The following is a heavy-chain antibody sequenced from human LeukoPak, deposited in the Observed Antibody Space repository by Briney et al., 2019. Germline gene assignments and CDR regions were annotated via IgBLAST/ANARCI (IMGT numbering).Heavy chain of an antibody. V-gene: IGHV3-21*01. CDR3: ARESSSWTDY. CDR1: GFTFSSYS. J-gene: IGHJ4*02. CDR2: ISSSSSYI. D-gene: IGHD6-13*01. Sequence: PGGSLRLSCAASGFTFSSYSMNWVRQAQGKGLEWVSSISSSSSYIYYADSGKGRFTISRDSAKNSLFLQMNSLIAEDTAVYYCARESSSWTDYWGQGTLVTVSS.